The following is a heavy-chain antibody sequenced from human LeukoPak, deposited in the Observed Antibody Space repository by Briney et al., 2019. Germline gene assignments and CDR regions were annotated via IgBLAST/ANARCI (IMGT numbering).Heavy chain of an antibody. D-gene: IGHD6-13*01. CDR1: GYTLTELS. Sequence: ASVKVSCKVSGYTLTELSMHWVRQATGQGLEWMGWMNPNSGNTGYAQKFQGRVTITRNTSISTAYMELSSLRSEDTAVYYCARSPDLQQLPDYWGQGTLVTVSS. CDR3: ARSPDLQQLPDY. CDR2: MNPNSGNT. V-gene: IGHV1-8*03. J-gene: IGHJ4*02.